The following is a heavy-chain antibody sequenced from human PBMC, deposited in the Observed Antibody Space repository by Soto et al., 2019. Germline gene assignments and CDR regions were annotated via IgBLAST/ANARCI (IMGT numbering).Heavy chain of an antibody. J-gene: IGHJ6*02. CDR1: GYSFTSYC. Sequence: GESVKISCKGSGYSFTSYCISWVLQMPGKGLEWMGRIDPSDSYTNYSPSFQGHVTISADKSISTAYLQWSSLKASDTAMYYCARTTVVTPLGMDVWGQGTTVTVSS. CDR3: ARTTVVTPLGMDV. D-gene: IGHD4-17*01. CDR2: IDPSDSYT. V-gene: IGHV5-10-1*01.